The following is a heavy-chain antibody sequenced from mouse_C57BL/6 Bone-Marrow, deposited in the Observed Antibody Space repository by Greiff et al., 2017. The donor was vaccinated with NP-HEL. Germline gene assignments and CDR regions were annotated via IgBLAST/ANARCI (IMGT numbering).Heavy chain of an antibody. CDR2: IYPGNSDT. CDR1: GYTFTSYW. CDR3: TSPIYGSSPFDY. D-gene: IGHD1-1*01. V-gene: IGHV1-5*01. Sequence: VQLQQSGTVLARPGASVKMSCKTSGYTFTSYWMHWVKQRPGQGLEWIGAIYPGNSDTSYNQKFKGKAKLTAVPSASTAYMGLSSLTNEDSAVYYGTSPIYGSSPFDYWGQGTTLTVSS. J-gene: IGHJ2*01.